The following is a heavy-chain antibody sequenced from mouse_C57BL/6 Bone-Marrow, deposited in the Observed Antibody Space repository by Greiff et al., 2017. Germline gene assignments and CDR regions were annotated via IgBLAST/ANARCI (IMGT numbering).Heavy chain of an antibody. CDR1: GYTFTSYW. V-gene: IGHV1-55*01. CDR3: ASTVEVHFDY. J-gene: IGHJ2*01. Sequence: VQLQQPGAELVKPGASVKMSCKASGYTFTSYWITWVKQRPGQGLEWIGDIYPGSGSTNYNEKFKSKATLTVDTSSSTASMQHSSLTSEDSAVYYCASTVEVHFDYWGQGTTVTVSS. CDR2: IYPGSGST.